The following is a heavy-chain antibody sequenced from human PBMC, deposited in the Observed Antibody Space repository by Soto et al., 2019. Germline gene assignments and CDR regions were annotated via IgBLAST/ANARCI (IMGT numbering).Heavy chain of an antibody. J-gene: IGHJ6*02. Sequence: QVQLVESGGGVVQPGRSLRLSCAASGFTFSSYGMYWVRQAPGKGLEWVAVIWYDGSNKYYADSVKGRFTISRDNSKNTLYLQMNSLRAEDTAVYYCARGYCSSTSCYTWGMDVWGQGTTVTVSS. D-gene: IGHD2-2*02. CDR1: GFTFSSYG. CDR2: IWYDGSNK. V-gene: IGHV3-33*01. CDR3: ARGYCSSTSCYTWGMDV.